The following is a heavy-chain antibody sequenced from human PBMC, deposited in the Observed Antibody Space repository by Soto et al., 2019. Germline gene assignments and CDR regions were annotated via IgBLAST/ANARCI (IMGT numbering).Heavy chain of an antibody. V-gene: IGHV1-18*01. D-gene: IGHD1-26*01. CDR1: GYTFTSYG. CDR2: ISAYNGNT. J-gene: IGHJ2*01. CDR3: ARWDIVGAAMGDFDL. Sequence: QVQLVQSGAEVKKPGASVKVSCKASGYTFTSYGMSWVRQAPGQGLEWLGWISAYNGNTNYAQKLKGTVTMTTDTYTSTAYMELRSLKSDDTAVYYCARWDIVGAAMGDFDLWGRGTLVTVSS.